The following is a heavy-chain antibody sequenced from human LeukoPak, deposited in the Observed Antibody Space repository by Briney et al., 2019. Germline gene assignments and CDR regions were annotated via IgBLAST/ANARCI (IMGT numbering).Heavy chain of an antibody. CDR1: GVTFSSYA. Sequence: GASVKVSCKASGVTFSSYAIGWVLQAPGQGLEWMGGIIPIFGTANYAQKFQGRVTITTDESTSTAYMELSSLRSEDTAVYYCARMSYDSSGYYDYWGQGTLVTVSS. J-gene: IGHJ4*02. CDR2: IIPIFGTA. D-gene: IGHD3-22*01. V-gene: IGHV1-69*05. CDR3: ARMSYDSSGYYDY.